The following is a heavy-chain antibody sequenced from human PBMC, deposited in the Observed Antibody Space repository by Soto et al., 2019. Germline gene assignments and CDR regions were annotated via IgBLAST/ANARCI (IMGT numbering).Heavy chain of an antibody. J-gene: IGHJ4*02. CDR1: GFTFSSYA. CDR2: ISGSGGST. V-gene: IGHV3-23*01. Sequence: EVQLLESGGGLVQPGGSLRLSCAASGFTFSSYAMSWVRQAPGKGLEWVSAISGSGGSTYYADSVKGRFTISRDNSKNTLYLQRNSLRAEDTAVDYGAKDPRKGSYNYYCDYWGQGTLVTVS. D-gene: IGHD1-26*01. CDR3: AKDPRKGSYNYYCDY.